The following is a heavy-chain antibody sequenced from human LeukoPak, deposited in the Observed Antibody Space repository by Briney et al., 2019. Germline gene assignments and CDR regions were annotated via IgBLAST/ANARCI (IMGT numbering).Heavy chain of an antibody. CDR1: GGSVSTISHF. V-gene: IGHV4-39*01. Sequence: SETLSLTCTVSGGSVSTISHFWDWVRQPPGKGLEWIVSLSDTGTTYHNPSLESRVTMSVGTSKNQFSLKLSSVTAADTAVYYCARRDHTGRSHAWFDPWGQGTLVTVSS. CDR2: LSDTGTT. CDR3: ARRDHTGRSHAWFDP. D-gene: IGHD1-14*01. J-gene: IGHJ5*02.